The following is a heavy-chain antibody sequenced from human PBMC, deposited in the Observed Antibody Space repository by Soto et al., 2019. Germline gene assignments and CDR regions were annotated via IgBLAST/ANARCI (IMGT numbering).Heavy chain of an antibody. Sequence: VQLQQWGAGLLKPSETLSLTCAVYGGSFSGYYWSWIRQPPGKGLEWIGEINHSGSTNYNPSLKSRVTISVDTSKNQFSLKLSSVTAADTAVYYCAKKGGYYYDSSGYYYYYYGMDVWGQGTTVTVSS. CDR3: AKKGGYYYDSSGYYYYYYGMDV. CDR1: GGSFSGYY. V-gene: IGHV4-34*01. D-gene: IGHD3-22*01. CDR2: INHSGST. J-gene: IGHJ6*02.